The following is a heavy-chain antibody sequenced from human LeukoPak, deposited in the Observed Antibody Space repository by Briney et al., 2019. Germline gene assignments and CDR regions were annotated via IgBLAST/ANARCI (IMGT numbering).Heavy chain of an antibody. J-gene: IGHJ4*02. CDR3: AREGRDGYNYRAYYVDY. Sequence: SETLSLTCAVYGGSFSGYYWSWIRQPPGKGLEWIGEINHSGSTNYNPSLKSRVTISVDTSKNQFSLKLGSVTAADTAVYYCAREGRDGYNYRAYYVDYWGQGTLVTVSS. V-gene: IGHV4-34*01. CDR2: INHSGST. CDR1: GGSFSGYY. D-gene: IGHD5-12*01.